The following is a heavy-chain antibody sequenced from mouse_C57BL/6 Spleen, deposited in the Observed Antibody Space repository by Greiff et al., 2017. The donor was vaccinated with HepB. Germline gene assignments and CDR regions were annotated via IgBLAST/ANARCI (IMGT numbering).Heavy chain of an antibody. CDR2: ISSGSSTI. J-gene: IGHJ1*03. CDR1: GFTFSDYG. V-gene: IGHV5-17*01. CDR3: ATNYYGSSYWYFDV. D-gene: IGHD1-1*01. Sequence: EVHLVESGGGLVKPGGSLKLSCAASGFTFSDYGMHWVRQAPEKGLEWVAYISSGSSTIYYAATVKGRFTISRDNAKNTLFLQMTSLRSEDTAMYYCATNYYGSSYWYFDVWGTGTTVTVSS.